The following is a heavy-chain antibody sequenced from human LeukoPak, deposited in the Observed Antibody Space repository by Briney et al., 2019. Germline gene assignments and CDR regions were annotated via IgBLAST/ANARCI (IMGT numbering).Heavy chain of an antibody. D-gene: IGHD5-24*01. Sequence: SETLSLTCAVYGGSFSGYYWSWIRQPPGKGLEWIGEINHSGSTNYNPSLKSRVTISVDTSKNQFSLKLSSVTAADTAVYYCARVRRDGYKLYYFDYWGQGTLVTVSS. CDR3: ARVRRDGYKLYYFDY. CDR1: GGSFSGYY. CDR2: INHSGST. J-gene: IGHJ4*02. V-gene: IGHV4-34*01.